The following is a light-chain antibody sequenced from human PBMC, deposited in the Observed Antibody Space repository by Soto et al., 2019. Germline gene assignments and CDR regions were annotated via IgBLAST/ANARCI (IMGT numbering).Light chain of an antibody. J-gene: IGKJ1*01. V-gene: IGKV3-20*01. CDR1: QSVSNNY. CDR2: GAH. CDR3: QQYDTSGK. Sequence: ESVSTQSPGTVSLSPGERATLSCRASQSVSNNYLAGYQQKPGEAPSLLIYGAHNRAAGIPDRFSGSGSGQDFTLTISRLEPDDFAVYSCQQYDTSGKFGQAPKVDIK.